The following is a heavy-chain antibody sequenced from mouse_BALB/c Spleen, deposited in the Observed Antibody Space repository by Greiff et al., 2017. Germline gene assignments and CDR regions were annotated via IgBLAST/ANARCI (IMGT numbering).Heavy chain of an antibody. J-gene: IGHJ3*01. CDR1: GYAFTNYL. CDR2: INPGSGGT. CDR3: ARSGDSAGLAWFAY. D-gene: IGHD3-2*01. Sequence: QVQLKESGAELVRPGTSVKVSCKASGYAFTNYLIEWVKQRPGQGLEWIGVINPGSGGTNYNEKFKGKATLTADKSSSTAYMQLSSLTSDDSAVYFCARSGDSAGLAWFAYWGQGTLVTVSA. V-gene: IGHV1-54*01.